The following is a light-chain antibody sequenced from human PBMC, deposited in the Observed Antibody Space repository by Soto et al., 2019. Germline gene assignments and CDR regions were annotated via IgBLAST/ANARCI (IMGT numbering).Light chain of an antibody. J-gene: IGKJ2*01. Sequence: STLSASVGDRVTITCRASQSISGWLAWYQQKPGKAPKLLIYKASSLESGVPSRFNGSGSGTEFTLTISSLQPDDFATYYCLQNDTYVRTFGHERKMDIK. CDR3: LQNDTYVRT. CDR1: QSISGW. V-gene: IGKV1-5*03. CDR2: KAS.